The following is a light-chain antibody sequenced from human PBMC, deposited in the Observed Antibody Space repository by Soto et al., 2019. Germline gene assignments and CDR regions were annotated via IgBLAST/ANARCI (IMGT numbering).Light chain of an antibody. Sequence: QSALTQPASVSGSPGQSISISCTGTSSDVGGYNYVSWYQQQPGKAPKLMICEVSSRPSGVSDRFSGSKSGNTASLTISGLQAEDVADYYCSSYTSSTPYVFGTGTKVTVL. CDR1: SSDVGGYNY. V-gene: IGLV2-14*01. J-gene: IGLJ1*01. CDR2: EVS. CDR3: SSYTSSTPYV.